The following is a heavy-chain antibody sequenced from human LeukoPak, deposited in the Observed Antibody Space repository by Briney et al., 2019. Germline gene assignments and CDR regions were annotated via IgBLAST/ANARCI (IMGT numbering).Heavy chain of an antibody. CDR3: ARDSPSSGWHLNYYYYGMDV. Sequence: GGSLRLSCAASGFNFDIDAMHWVRQAPGKGLEWVSGISWNGDSTGYADSVKGRFTISRDNSKNTLYLQMNSLRAEDTAVYYCARDSPSSGWHLNYYYYGMDVWGQGTTVTVSS. CDR1: GFNFDIDA. V-gene: IGHV3-9*01. D-gene: IGHD6-19*01. CDR2: ISWNGDST. J-gene: IGHJ6*02.